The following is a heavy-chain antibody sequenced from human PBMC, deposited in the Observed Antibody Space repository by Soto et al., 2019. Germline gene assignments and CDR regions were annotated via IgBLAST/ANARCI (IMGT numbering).Heavy chain of an antibody. CDR3: ARHEDGDSDNWFDP. D-gene: IGHD4-17*01. CDR1: GGSISSSSYY. V-gene: IGHV4-39*01. CDR2: IYYSGST. Sequence: QLQLQESGPGLVKPSETLSLTCTVSGGSISSSSYYWGWIRQPPGKGLEWIGSIYYSGSTYYNPSLKSRVTISVDTSKNQFSLKLSSVTAADTAVYYCARHEDGDSDNWFDPWGQGTLVTVSS. J-gene: IGHJ5*02.